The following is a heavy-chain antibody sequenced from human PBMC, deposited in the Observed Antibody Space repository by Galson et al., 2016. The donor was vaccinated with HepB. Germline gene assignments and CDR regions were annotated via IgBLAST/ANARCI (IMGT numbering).Heavy chain of an antibody. Sequence: SETLSLTCTVSGGSVTSGSHYWSWIRQPPGKGLEWIGYISNSGSTKYNPSHMSRVTIPAVTSKNQFSLTLNSVTAADTAVSYCASGNVWLVPTAMHFFDFWGRGTLVTVTS. CDR3: ASGNVWLVPTAMHFFDF. D-gene: IGHD2-2*01. V-gene: IGHV4-61*01. CDR1: GGSVTSGSHY. CDR2: ISNSGST. J-gene: IGHJ4*02.